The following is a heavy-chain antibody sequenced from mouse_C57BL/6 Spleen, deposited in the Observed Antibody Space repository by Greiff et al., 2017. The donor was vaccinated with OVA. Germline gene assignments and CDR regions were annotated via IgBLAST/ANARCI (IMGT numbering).Heavy chain of an antibody. CDR3: ARDYGSSTYYFDY. CDR1: GYTFTSYG. CDR2: IYPRSGNT. Sequence: VQRVESGAELARPGASVKLSCKASGYTFTSYGISWVKQRTGQGLEWIGEIYPRSGNTYYNEKFKGKATLTADKSSSTAYMELRSLTSEDSAVYFCARDYGSSTYYFDYWGQGTTLTVSS. J-gene: IGHJ2*01. D-gene: IGHD1-1*01. V-gene: IGHV1-81*01.